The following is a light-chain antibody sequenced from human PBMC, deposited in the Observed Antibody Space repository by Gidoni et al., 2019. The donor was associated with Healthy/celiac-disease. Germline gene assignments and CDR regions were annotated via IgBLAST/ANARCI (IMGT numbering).Light chain of an antibody. CDR2: DAS. CDR1: QSVSSY. V-gene: IGKV3-11*01. CDR3: QQRSNWPPTWT. J-gene: IGKJ1*01. Sequence: EIVLTQSPHTLSLSPGERATLSCRASQSVSSYLAWYQQKPGQAPRLLIYDASNRATAIPARFSGSGSGTDFTLTISSLEPEDFAVYYCQQRSNWPPTWTFGQGTKVEIK.